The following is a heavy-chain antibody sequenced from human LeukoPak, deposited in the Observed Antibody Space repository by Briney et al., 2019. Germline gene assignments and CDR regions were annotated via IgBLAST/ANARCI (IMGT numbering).Heavy chain of an antibody. CDR2: IKGEGSEK. J-gene: IGHJ5*02. V-gene: IGHV3-7*01. Sequence: PGGSLRLSCAASGFTISSDWMSWGRLAPGKGLQWGANIKGEGSEKWYVASVKGRFTISRDNAQNSVHLQMNSLSAEDTAVYYCARDEYRSRWLHPWGQGTLVNVTS. CDR1: GFTISSDW. CDR3: ARDEYRSRWLHP. D-gene: IGHD4-11*01.